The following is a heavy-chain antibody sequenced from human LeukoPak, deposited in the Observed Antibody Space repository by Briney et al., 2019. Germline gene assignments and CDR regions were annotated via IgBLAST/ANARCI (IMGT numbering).Heavy chain of an antibody. CDR1: GFTFSSYS. Sequence: PGGSLRLSCAASGFTFSSYSMNWVRQAPGKGLEWVSSISSSSSYTYYADPVKGRFTISRDNAKNSLYLQMNSLRAEDTAVYYCARVWGLAVAGGEIEYWGQGTLVTVSS. V-gene: IGHV3-21*01. D-gene: IGHD6-13*01. J-gene: IGHJ4*02. CDR3: ARVWGLAVAGGEIEY. CDR2: ISSSSSYT.